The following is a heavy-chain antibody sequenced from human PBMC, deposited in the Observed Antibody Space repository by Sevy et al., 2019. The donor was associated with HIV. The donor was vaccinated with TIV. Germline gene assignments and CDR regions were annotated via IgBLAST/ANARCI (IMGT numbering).Heavy chain of an antibody. Sequence: QLGGPLRLSCAASGFTFSSYWMSWVRQAPGKGLEWVANIKQDGSEKYYVDSVKGRFTIPRDNAKNSLYLQMNSLRAEDTAVYYCARDLNYYDSSGYLVDAFDIWGQGTMVTVSS. J-gene: IGHJ3*02. CDR2: IKQDGSEK. V-gene: IGHV3-7*01. D-gene: IGHD3-22*01. CDR3: ARDLNYYDSSGYLVDAFDI. CDR1: GFTFSSYW.